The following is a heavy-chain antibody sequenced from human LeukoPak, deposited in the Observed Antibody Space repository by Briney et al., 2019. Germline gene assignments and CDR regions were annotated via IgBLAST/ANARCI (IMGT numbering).Heavy chain of an antibody. D-gene: IGHD4-17*01. V-gene: IGHV3-33*01. CDR1: GFXFSTYG. Sequence: GGSLGLSCAASGFXFSTYGVHWVRQAPGKGLEWVAVIWHDGSSKYYADSVRGRFLLSRDNSLNTVYLQMNSLRAEDTAVYYCARDSDYGDGFDYWGQGTLVTVSS. CDR2: IWHDGSSK. J-gene: IGHJ4*02. CDR3: ARDSDYGDGFDY.